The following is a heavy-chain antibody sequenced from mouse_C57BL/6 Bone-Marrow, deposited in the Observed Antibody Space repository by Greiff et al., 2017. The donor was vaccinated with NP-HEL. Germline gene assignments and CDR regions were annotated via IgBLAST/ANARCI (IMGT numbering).Heavy chain of an antibody. D-gene: IGHD2-4*01. J-gene: IGHJ4*01. CDR1: GYTFTSYW. CDR2: IYPGSGST. Sequence: VQLQQPGAELVKPGASVKMSCKASGYTFTSYWITWVKQRPGQGLEWIGDIYPGSGSTNYNEKFKSKATLTVDTSSSTAYMQLSSLTSEDSAVYYCARDYEGGYYAMDYWGQGTSVTVSS. V-gene: IGHV1-55*01. CDR3: ARDYEGGYYAMDY.